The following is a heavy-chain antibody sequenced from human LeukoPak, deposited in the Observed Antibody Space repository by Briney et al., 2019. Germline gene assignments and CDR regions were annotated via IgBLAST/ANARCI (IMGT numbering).Heavy chain of an antibody. CDR2: TKQDGSEQ. V-gene: IGHV3-7*03. J-gene: IGHJ4*02. D-gene: IGHD6-13*01. Sequence: GGSLRLSCAASGFIFSKNWMSWVRQAPGKGLEWVANTKQDGSEQYYVDSVRGRFITSRDNAKNTLFLQMNSLRAEDTAVYYCAKTTKAIVAAGIVFDYWGQGTLVTVSS. CDR1: GFIFSKNW. CDR3: AKTTKAIVAAGIVFDY.